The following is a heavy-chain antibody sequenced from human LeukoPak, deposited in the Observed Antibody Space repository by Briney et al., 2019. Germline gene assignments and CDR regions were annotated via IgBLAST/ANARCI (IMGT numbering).Heavy chain of an antibody. CDR3: ARGSRDAFDI. J-gene: IGHJ3*02. V-gene: IGHV3-30-3*01. D-gene: IGHD2-15*01. CDR2: ISYDGSNK. Sequence: GGSLRLSCAASGFTFSSYAMHWVRQAPGKGLEWVAVISYDGSNKYYADSVKGRFTISRDNSKNTLYLQMSSLRAEDTAVYYCARGSRDAFDIWGQGTMVTVSS. CDR1: GFTFSSYA.